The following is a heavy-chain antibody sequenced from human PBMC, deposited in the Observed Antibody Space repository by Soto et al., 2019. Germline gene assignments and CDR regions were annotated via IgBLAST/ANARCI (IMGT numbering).Heavy chain of an antibody. V-gene: IGHV3-23*01. CDR1: GFMFSSYA. J-gene: IGHJ5*02. CDR3: AKIPSVVAGGPGWFDP. CDR2: ISGSGGST. D-gene: IGHD6-19*01. Sequence: TGGSLRLSCAASGFMFSSYAMGWVRQAPGKGLEWVADISGSGGSTFYADSVKGRFTFSRDNSKNTLYLQMNSLRAEDTAVYYCAKIPSVVAGGPGWFDPWGLGTLVTVSS.